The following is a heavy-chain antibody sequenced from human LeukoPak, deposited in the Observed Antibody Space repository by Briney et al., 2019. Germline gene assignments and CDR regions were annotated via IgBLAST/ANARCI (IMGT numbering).Heavy chain of an antibody. D-gene: IGHD1-26*01. V-gene: IGHV5-51*01. Sequence: GESLKISCKGSEYSSTSYWIGWLRQMPGKGLEWMGIIYPGDSDTRYSPSFQGQVIISADKTISTAYLQWSSLKATDAAMYYCARLELLRGGFDYWGQGTLVTVSS. CDR3: ARLELLRGGFDY. CDR1: EYSSTSYW. J-gene: IGHJ4*02. CDR2: IYPGDSDT.